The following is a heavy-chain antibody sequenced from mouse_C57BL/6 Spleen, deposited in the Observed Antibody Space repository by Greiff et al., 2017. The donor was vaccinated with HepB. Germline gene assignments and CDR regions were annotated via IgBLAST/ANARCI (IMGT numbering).Heavy chain of an antibody. V-gene: IGHV1-15*01. D-gene: IGHD4-1*01. Sequence: VQLQQSGAELVRPGASVTLSCKASGYTFTDYEMHWVKQTPVHGLEWIGAIDPETGGTAYNQKFKGTAILTADKSSSTAYMELRSLTSDDSAVYYCTRGEWDPPTTSYWYFDVWGTGTTVTVSS. CDR3: TRGEWDPPTTSYWYFDV. CDR1: GYTFTDYE. CDR2: IDPETGGT. J-gene: IGHJ1*03.